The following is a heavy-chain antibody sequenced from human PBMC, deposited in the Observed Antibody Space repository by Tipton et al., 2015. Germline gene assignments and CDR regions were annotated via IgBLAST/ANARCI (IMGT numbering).Heavy chain of an antibody. Sequence: SLRLSCAASGFTFDDYAMHWVRQAPGKGLEWVSGISWNGGSIGYADSVRGRFTISRDNAKNSLYLQMNSLRADDTAVYYCARSPQDPAVDYWGQGALVTVSS. V-gene: IGHV3-9*01. J-gene: IGHJ4*02. CDR1: GFTFDDYA. CDR2: ISWNGGSI. CDR3: ARSPQDPAVDY.